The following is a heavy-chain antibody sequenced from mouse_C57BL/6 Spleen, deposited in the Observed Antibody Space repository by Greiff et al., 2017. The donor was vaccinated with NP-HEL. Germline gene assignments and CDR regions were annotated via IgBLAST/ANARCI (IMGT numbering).Heavy chain of an antibody. Sequence: EVQVVESGGGIVQPGGSLKRSCAASRFTISSYGMSSVRQTPDKRLELVATIDSNGGSTDYPDSVKRRFTISGDNAKNALYLQMRSLKSEDTAMYYCARSAVWSLGSDHTGASAKALEVAVDVRMIDGRHTTGSSVALGCLVQGIGMFG. V-gene: IGHV5-6-3*01. D-gene: IGHD4-1*02. CDR1: RFTISSYG. CDR2: IDSNGGST. CDR3: ARSAVWSLGSDHTGASAKALEVAVDVRMIDGRHTTGSSVALGCLVQGIGMFG. J-gene: IGHJ3*02.